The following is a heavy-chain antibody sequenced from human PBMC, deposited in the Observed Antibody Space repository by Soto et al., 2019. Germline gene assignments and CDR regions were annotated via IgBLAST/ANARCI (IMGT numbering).Heavy chain of an antibody. J-gene: IGHJ5*02. CDR2: ISGSGGST. CDR1: GFTFSNYG. D-gene: IGHD1-26*01. V-gene: IGHV3-23*01. Sequence: GSLRLSCAASGFTFSNYGMTWVRQAPGKGLDWVAVISGSGGSTYYADSVKGRFTISRDNSGNTLDLQMNSLRADDTALYYCAKGPPVGSNSWYFDPWGQGTLVTVSS. CDR3: AKGPPVGSNSWYFDP.